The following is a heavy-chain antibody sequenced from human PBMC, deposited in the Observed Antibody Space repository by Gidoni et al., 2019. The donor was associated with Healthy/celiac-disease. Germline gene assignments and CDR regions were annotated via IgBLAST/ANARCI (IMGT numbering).Heavy chain of an antibody. Sequence: QVQLVQSVAEVKKPGASVKVSCKASGYTFTSYGISWVRQAPGQGLEWMGWISAYNGNTNYAQKLQGRVTMTTDTSTSTAYMELRSLRSDDTAVYYCARDFGSVQLWKREAYYFDYWGQGTLVTVSS. CDR1: GYTFTSYG. D-gene: IGHD5-18*01. CDR2: ISAYNGNT. V-gene: IGHV1-18*04. J-gene: IGHJ4*02. CDR3: ARDFGSVQLWKREAYYFDY.